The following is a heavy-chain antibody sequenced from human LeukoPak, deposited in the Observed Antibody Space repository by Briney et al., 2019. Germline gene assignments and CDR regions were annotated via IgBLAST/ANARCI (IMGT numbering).Heavy chain of an antibody. CDR2: VSGSGGST. CDR1: GFTFSNCA. V-gene: IGHV3-23*01. CDR3: AKAGAVVVVAAKYFDY. Sequence: GGSLRLSCGASGFTFSNCAMSWVRQAPGKGLEWVSAVSGSGGSTYYADSVKGRFTISRDNSKNTLYLQMNSLRAEDTAVYYCAKAGAVVVVAAKYFDYWGQGTLVTVSS. J-gene: IGHJ4*02. D-gene: IGHD2-15*01.